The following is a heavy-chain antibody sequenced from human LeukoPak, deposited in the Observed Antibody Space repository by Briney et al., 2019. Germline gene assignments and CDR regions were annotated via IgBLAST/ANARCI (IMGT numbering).Heavy chain of an antibody. V-gene: IGHV3-23*01. Sequence: PGGSLRLSCAASGFTFSTYAMSWVRQAPGKGLEWVSAISGSGGSTYHADSVKGRFTISRDSSKNTLYLQMNSLRAEDTAVYYCAKGTRAYYYGSSSPLIDYWGQGTLVTVSS. CDR2: ISGSGGST. D-gene: IGHD3-10*01. CDR3: AKGTRAYYYGSSSPLIDY. CDR1: GFTFSTYA. J-gene: IGHJ4*02.